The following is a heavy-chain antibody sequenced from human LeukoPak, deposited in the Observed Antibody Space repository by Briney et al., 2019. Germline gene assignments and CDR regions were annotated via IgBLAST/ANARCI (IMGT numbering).Heavy chain of an antibody. CDR1: GYTFTSYG. J-gene: IGHJ5*02. D-gene: IGHD4-11*01. V-gene: IGHV1-8*03. CDR2: VNPNSGNT. Sequence: GAPVKVSCKASGYTFTSYGINWVRQATGQGLEWMGWVNPNSGNTGYAQKFQGRVTITRNTSISTAYMELSSLRSEDTAVYYCASGSNYEGWFDPWGQGTLVTVSS. CDR3: ASGSNYEGWFDP.